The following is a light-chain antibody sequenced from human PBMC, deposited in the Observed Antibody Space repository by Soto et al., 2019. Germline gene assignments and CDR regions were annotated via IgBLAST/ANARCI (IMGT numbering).Light chain of an antibody. CDR2: EVR. J-gene: IGLJ1*01. CDR1: SSDVGAYNY. CDR3: SSYRSSTTFV. V-gene: IGLV2-14*01. Sequence: QSALTQPASVSGSPRQSITISCTGTSSDVGAYNYVSWYQQYPGKAPKDIIFEVRKRPSGVSNRFSGSKSGDTASLTISGLQAEDEADYYCSSYRSSTTFVFGTGTKLTVL.